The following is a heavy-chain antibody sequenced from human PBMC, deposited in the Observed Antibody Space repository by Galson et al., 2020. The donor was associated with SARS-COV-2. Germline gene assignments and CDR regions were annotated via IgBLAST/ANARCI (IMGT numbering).Heavy chain of an antibody. Sequence: GGSLRLSCAASGFTFSSYAMSWVRQAPGKGLEWVSAISGSGGSTYYADSVKGRFTISRDNSKNTLYLQMNSLRAEDTAVYYCANGGDNSGWPSDYWGQGTLVTVSS. D-gene: IGHD6-19*01. CDR2: ISGSGGST. J-gene: IGHJ4*02. CDR1: GFTFSSYA. V-gene: IGHV3-23*01. CDR3: ANGGDNSGWPSDY.